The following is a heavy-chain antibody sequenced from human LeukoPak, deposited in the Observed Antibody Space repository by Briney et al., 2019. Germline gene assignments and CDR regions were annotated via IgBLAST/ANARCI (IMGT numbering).Heavy chain of an antibody. D-gene: IGHD4-17*01. J-gene: IGHJ3*02. V-gene: IGHV3-23*01. CDR3: AKGSSTVTSRAALDI. Sequence: GGSLRLSCAASGFTFSSYGMHWVRQAPGKGLEWVSSLTASGNTTYYADSVKGRFTTSRDNSKNTLYLHMYSLRAEDTAVYYCAKGSSTVTSRAALDIWGQGTMVTVSS. CDR1: GFTFSSYG. CDR2: LTASGNTT.